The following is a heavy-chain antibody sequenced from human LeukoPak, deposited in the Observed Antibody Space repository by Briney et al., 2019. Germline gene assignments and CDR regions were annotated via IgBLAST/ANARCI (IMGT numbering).Heavy chain of an antibody. CDR3: AKDRGIAVAGTLDY. Sequence: GGCLRLSCAASGFTFSSYAMHWVRQAPGKGLEWVAVISYDGSNKYYADSVKGRFTISRDNSKNTLYLQMNSLRAEDTAVYYCAKDRGIAVAGTLDYWGQGTLVTVSS. V-gene: IGHV3-30-3*01. CDR2: ISYDGSNK. J-gene: IGHJ4*02. CDR1: GFTFSSYA. D-gene: IGHD6-19*01.